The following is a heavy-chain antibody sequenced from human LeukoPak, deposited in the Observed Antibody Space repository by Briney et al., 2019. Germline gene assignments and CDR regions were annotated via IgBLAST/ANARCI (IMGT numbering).Heavy chain of an antibody. D-gene: IGHD5-24*01. J-gene: IGHJ4*02. Sequence: SETLSLTCTVSGGSISNYYWSWIRQPAGKGLEWIGRIYSGGSTNSSPSLKSRVTMSLDTSKNQFSLSLNSVTAADTAVYYCARGSAGYYSIDYWGQGTPVTVSS. CDR2: IYSGGST. CDR1: GGSISNYY. CDR3: ARGSAGYYSIDY. V-gene: IGHV4-4*07.